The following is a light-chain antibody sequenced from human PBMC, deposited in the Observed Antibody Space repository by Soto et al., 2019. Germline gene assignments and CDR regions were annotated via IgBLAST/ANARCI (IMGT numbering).Light chain of an antibody. CDR3: AGWDDSLYGYV. CDR1: SSNIGTNT. CDR2: SNN. V-gene: IGLV1-44*01. Sequence: QSVLTQPPSASGTPGQRVTISCSGSSSNIGTNTVDWYQHLPGTPPKFLIYSNNQRPSGVPDRFTGSKSGLSASLAICGLQSDDEADYYCAGWDDSLYGYVFGTGTKLTVL. J-gene: IGLJ1*01.